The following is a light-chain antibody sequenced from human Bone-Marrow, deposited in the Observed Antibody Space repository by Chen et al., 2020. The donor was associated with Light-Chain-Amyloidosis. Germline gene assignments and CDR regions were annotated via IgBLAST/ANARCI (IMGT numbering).Light chain of an antibody. V-gene: IGLV3-21*02. Sequence: SYVLTQPSSVSVAPGQTATIACGGNNIGSTSVHWYQQTPGQAPLLVVYDDRDRPSGFPARFSGTNSGNTATMTISGVEAGDEADYYCQVWDRSSDRPVFGGGTKLTVL. CDR1: NIGSTS. CDR2: DDR. CDR3: QVWDRSSDRPV. J-gene: IGLJ3*02.